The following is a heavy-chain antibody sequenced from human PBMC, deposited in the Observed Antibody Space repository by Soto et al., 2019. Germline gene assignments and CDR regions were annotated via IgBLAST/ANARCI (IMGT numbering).Heavy chain of an antibody. Sequence: QITLKESGPTLVKPTQTLTLTCTFSGFSFTTSGVNVGWIRQPPGKALDWLALIFWNDDKRYSPSLKSRLAITKDTSKNQVVLTMTNMDPVDTATYYCARGYTYAFDYWGQGTLVTVSS. D-gene: IGHD4-17*01. CDR2: IFWNDDK. CDR3: ARGYTYAFDY. J-gene: IGHJ4*02. CDR1: GFSFTTSGVN. V-gene: IGHV2-5*01.